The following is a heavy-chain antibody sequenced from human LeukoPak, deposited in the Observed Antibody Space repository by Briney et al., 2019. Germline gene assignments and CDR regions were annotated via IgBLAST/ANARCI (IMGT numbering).Heavy chain of an antibody. J-gene: IGHJ4*02. CDR3: AKEGVGATMVGDY. D-gene: IGHD1-26*01. CDR2: IRYDGSNE. Sequence: GGSLRLSCAASGFSFSGYGMHWVRQAPGKGLEWVAFIRYDGSNEYYADSVKGRFTISRDKSKNTLSLQMNGLRVEDTAVYYCAKEGVGATMVGDYWGQGTLVTVSS. V-gene: IGHV3-30*02. CDR1: GFSFSGYG.